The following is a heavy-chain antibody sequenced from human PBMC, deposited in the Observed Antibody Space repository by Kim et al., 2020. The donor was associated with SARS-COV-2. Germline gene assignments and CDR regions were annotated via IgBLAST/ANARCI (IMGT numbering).Heavy chain of an antibody. J-gene: IGHJ1*01. CDR2: IKEDGSEA. D-gene: IGHD3-10*01. V-gene: IGHV3-7*01. CDR1: GFIIRTYW. CDR3: MRDPGPY. Sequence: GGSLRLSCVASGFIIRTYWMTWVRQPPGKGLEWVGNIKEDGSEAYYADSVNGRFTISRDNAKNSLYLQMNSLRAEDTAVYYCMRDPGPYWGQGTLVIVSS.